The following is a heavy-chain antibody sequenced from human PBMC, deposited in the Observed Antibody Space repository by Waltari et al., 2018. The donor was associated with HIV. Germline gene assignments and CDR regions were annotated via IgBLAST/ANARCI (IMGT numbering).Heavy chain of an antibody. CDR1: GSTFDTYD. CDR3: ARAKGAMTGDYHYYMDV. V-gene: IGHV1-8*01. J-gene: IGHJ6*03. CDR2: VNPKSGNT. D-gene: IGHD1-26*01. Sequence: QVQLVQPGAEVRKPGASVKVSCTASGSTFDTYDINWVRPATGQGPGWGGWVNPKSGNTGCAQKFQGRINMTSNSSLNIAYMELNNLTSDDTAVYYCARAKGAMTGDYHYYMDVWGGGTTVIVSS.